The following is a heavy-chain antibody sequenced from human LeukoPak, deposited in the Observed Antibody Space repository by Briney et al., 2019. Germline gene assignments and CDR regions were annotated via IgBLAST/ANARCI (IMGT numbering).Heavy chain of an antibody. D-gene: IGHD5-18*01. Sequence: GESLKISCTASGYSFVSHYIAWVRQMAGKGLEWMGIIYPGDSNTRYSPSFQGQLTMSADRSISTAYLQWSSLKASDTAIYYCVRGTALVMGDYWGQGALVTVSS. CDR3: VRGTALVMGDY. CDR1: GYSFVSHY. J-gene: IGHJ4*02. V-gene: IGHV5-51*01. CDR2: IYPGDSNT.